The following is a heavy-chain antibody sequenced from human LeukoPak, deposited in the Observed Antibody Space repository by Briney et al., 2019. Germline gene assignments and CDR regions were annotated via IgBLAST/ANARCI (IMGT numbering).Heavy chain of an antibody. V-gene: IGHV3-74*03. CDR2: ITPDGNAA. CDR1: GFTFSGYW. Sequence: PGGSLRLSCVASGFTFSGYWMHWVRQAPGKGLMAVSRITPDGNAAAYADSVKGRFTISRDNAKNTLYLEMNSLTAKDTALYHCTRSGYSNGYDYWGQGTLVTVSS. D-gene: IGHD2-15*01. J-gene: IGHJ4*02. CDR3: TRSGYSNGYDY.